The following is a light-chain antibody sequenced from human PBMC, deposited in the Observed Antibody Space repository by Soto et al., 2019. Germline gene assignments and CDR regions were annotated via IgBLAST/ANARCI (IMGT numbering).Light chain of an antibody. V-gene: IGKV1-5*01. CDR3: QQYNSYWT. J-gene: IGKJ1*01. CDR2: DAS. CDR1: QSISSW. Sequence: DIQMTQSPSTLSASVGDRVTITCRASQSISSWLAWYQQKPGKAPKLLIYDASSLDSGVPSRFSGSGSGTEFTLTISSLQADDVATYYCQQYNSYWTFGQGTKVEIK.